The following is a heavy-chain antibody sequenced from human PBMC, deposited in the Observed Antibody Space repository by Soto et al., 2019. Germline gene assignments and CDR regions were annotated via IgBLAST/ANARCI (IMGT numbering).Heavy chain of an antibody. CDR3: ARRIGGYSYGSHYFDY. Sequence: VGSLRLSCAASGFTFSSYSMNWVRQAPGKGLEWVSSISSSSSYIYYADSVKGRFTISRDNAKNSLYLQMNSLRAEDTAVYYCARRIGGYSYGSHYFDYWGQGTLVTVSS. D-gene: IGHD5-18*01. V-gene: IGHV3-21*01. CDR2: ISSSSSYI. J-gene: IGHJ4*02. CDR1: GFTFSSYS.